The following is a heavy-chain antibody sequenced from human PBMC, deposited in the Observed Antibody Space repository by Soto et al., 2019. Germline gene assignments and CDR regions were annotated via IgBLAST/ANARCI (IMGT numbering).Heavy chain of an antibody. CDR1: GFTFSSYA. Sequence: GGSLRLSCAASGFTFSSYAMSWVRQAPGKGLEWVSAISGSGGSTYYADSVKGRFTISRDNSKNTLYLQMNSLRAEDTAVYYCAKVSRGYCSGGSCYPDYWGQGTLVTVSS. J-gene: IGHJ4*02. CDR2: ISGSGGST. V-gene: IGHV3-23*01. CDR3: AKVSRGYCSGGSCYPDY. D-gene: IGHD2-15*01.